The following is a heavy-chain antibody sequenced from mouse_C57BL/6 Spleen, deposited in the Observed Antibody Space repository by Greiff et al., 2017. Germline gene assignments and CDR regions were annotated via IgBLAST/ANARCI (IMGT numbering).Heavy chain of an antibody. CDR3: ARDYGSSYWYFHV. J-gene: IGHJ1*03. Sequence: QVQLQQPGAELVRPGSSVQLSSKASGYTTTSYWMHWVKQRPIQGLERNGNIDPSDSETHYNQKFKEQDTWTVDKSSSTAYMQLSSLTSEDSAVYVCARDYGSSYWYFHVWGTATTVTASS. V-gene: IGHV1-52*01. D-gene: IGHD1-1*01. CDR2: IDPSDSET. CDR1: GYTTTSYW.